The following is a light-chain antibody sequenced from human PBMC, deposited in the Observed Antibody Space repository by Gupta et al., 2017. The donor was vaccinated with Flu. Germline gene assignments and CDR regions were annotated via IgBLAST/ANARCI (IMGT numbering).Light chain of an antibody. CDR2: KAS. CDR1: QSISRG. CDR3: QQDNNYWT. Sequence: SPSTLSASVGDRVTSTCRASQSISRGLDWYQQKPGKAPKLLIYKASRVESGVPSRFSGSGAGTEFTLTISSLQPDDFATYYCQQDNNYWTFGQGTKVEIK. J-gene: IGKJ1*01. V-gene: IGKV1-5*03.